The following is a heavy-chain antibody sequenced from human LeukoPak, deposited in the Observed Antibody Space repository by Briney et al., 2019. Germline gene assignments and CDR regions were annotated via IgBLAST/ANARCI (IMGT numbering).Heavy chain of an antibody. J-gene: IGHJ6*02. Sequence: ASVKVSCKASGYTFTSYYMHWVRQAPGQGLEWMGIINPSGGSTSYAQKFQGRVTMTRDTSTSTVYMELSSLRSEDTAVYYCAREGSIGVVVPAATPYYYYYGMDVWGQGTTVTVSS. CDR1: GYTFTSYY. CDR2: INPSGGST. D-gene: IGHD2-2*01. CDR3: AREGSIGVVVPAATPYYYYYGMDV. V-gene: IGHV1-46*01.